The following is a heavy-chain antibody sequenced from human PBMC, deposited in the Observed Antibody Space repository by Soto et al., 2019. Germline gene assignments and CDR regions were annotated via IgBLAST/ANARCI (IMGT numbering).Heavy chain of an antibody. CDR2: VTTDKGKT. D-gene: IGHD3-10*01. CDR1: GYTFTSHG. V-gene: IGHV1-18*01. CDR3: PRFSGGGYFDY. Sequence: QLVQSGAEVKKPGASVKVSCKASGYTFTSHGISWVRQAPGQGLEGMGWVTTDKGKTNYVQRFQGRVTMSTDTSASTANTELRSLRTDTQAGVYWPRFSGGGYFDYWGQGTLVTVSS. J-gene: IGHJ4*01.